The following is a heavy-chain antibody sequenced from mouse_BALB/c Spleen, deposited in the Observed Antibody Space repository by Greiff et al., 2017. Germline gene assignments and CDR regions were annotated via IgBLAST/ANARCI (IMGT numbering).Heavy chain of an antibody. CDR3: ARSPYYGSSYRYFDV. Sequence: QVTLKESGPGILQPSQTLSLTCSFSGFSLSTSGMGVGWIRQPSGKGLEWLAHIWWDDDKRYNPALKSRLTISKDTSSNQVFLKIASVDTADTATYYCARSPYYGSSYRYFDVWGAGTTVTVSS. CDR2: IWWDDDK. V-gene: IGHV8-8*01. J-gene: IGHJ1*01. CDR1: GFSLSTSGMG. D-gene: IGHD1-1*01.